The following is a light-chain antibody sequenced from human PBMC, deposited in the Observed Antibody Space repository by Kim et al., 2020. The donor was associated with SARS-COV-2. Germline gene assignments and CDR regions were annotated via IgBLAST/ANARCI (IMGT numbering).Light chain of an antibody. CDR1: SLRSYY. V-gene: IGLV3-19*01. Sequence: LGPTARIKSQGESLRSYYASWYQQKPGQAPVLVIYGKNNRPSGIPDRFSGSSSGNTASLTITGAQAEDEADYYCNSRDSSGNHLVVFGGGTQLTVL. CDR2: GKN. CDR3: NSRDSSGNHLVV. J-gene: IGLJ2*01.